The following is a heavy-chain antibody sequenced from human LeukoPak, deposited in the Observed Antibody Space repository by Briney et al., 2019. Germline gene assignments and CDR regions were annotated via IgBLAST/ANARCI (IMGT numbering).Heavy chain of an antibody. CDR3: AKDYGSSGSWYFDL. Sequence: PRGSLRLSCAASGCTFSSYGMPWVRQAPGKGLEWVAVISYDGSNKYFADSVKGRFTISRDNSKNTLFLQMNSLRAEDTAVYYCAKDYGSSGSWYFDLWGRGTLVTVSS. CDR2: ISYDGSNK. J-gene: IGHJ2*01. V-gene: IGHV3-30*18. CDR1: GCTFSSYG. D-gene: IGHD3-22*01.